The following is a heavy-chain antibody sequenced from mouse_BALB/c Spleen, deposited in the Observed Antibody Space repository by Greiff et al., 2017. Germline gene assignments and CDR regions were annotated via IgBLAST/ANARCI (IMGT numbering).Heavy chain of an antibody. CDR3: ARGARATWFAY. CDR1: GYAFSSYW. CDR2: IYPGDGDT. J-gene: IGHJ3*01. Sequence: QVQLKQSGAELVRPGSSVKISCKASGYAFSSYWMNWVKQRPGQGLEWIGQIYPGDGDTNYNGKFKGKATLTADKSSSTAYMQLSSLTSEDSAVYFCARGARATWFAYWGQGTLVTVSA. D-gene: IGHD3-1*01. V-gene: IGHV1-80*01.